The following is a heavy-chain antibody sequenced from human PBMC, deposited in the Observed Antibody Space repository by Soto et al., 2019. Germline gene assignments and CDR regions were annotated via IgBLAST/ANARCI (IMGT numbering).Heavy chain of an antibody. CDR3: AKGWMGAAAGTADYFDY. D-gene: IGHD6-13*01. J-gene: IGHJ4*02. Sequence: GGSLRLSGAASGFTFSSSAMTWVRQAPGKGLEWVSAISRSASDTYYADSVKGRFTISRENSRNTLYLQMNSLRAEDTAVYYCAKGWMGAAAGTADYFDYWGQGALVTVSS. V-gene: IGHV3-23*01. CDR1: GFTFSSSA. CDR2: ISRSASDT.